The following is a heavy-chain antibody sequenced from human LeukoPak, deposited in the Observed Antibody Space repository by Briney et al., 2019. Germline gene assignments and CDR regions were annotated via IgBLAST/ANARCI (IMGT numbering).Heavy chain of an antibody. Sequence: GASVKVSCKASGYTFTGYYMHWVRQAPGQGLEWMGWINPNSGGTNYAQKFQGRVTMTRDTSISTAYMELSRLRSDDTAVYYCARETWGEYGSGSYYFDYWGQGTLVTVSS. J-gene: IGHJ4*02. V-gene: IGHV1-2*02. CDR2: INPNSGGT. CDR3: ARETWGEYGSGSYYFDY. CDR1: GYTFTGYY. D-gene: IGHD3-10*01.